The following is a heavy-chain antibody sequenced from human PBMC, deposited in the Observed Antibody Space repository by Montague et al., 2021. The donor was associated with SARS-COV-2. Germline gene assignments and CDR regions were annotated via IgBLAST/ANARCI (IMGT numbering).Heavy chain of an antibody. J-gene: IGHJ5*02. D-gene: IGHD6-13*01. V-gene: IGHV4-34*01. CDR3: ARGGYSSSWYGTHNWFDP. CDR2: INHSGST. CDR1: GFTFSSYA. Sequence: LRLSCAASGFTFSSYAMHWIRQPPGKGLEWIGEINHSGSTNYNPSLKSRVTISVDTSKNQFSLKLTSVTAADTAVYYCARGGYSSSWYGTHNWFDPWGQGTLVTVSS.